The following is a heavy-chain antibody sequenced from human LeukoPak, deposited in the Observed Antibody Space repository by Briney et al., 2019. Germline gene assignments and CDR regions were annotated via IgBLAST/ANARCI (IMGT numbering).Heavy chain of an antibody. CDR2: ISGSGGST. V-gene: IGHV3-23*01. Sequence: GASLRLSCAASGFTFSSYAMSWVRQAPGKGLEWVSAISGSGGSTYYADSVKGRFTISRDNAKNSLYLQMNSLRAEDTAVYYCAREIVVVVAASRYYYYYGMDVWGKGTTVTVSS. J-gene: IGHJ6*04. CDR3: AREIVVVVAASRYYYYYGMDV. CDR1: GFTFSSYA. D-gene: IGHD2-15*01.